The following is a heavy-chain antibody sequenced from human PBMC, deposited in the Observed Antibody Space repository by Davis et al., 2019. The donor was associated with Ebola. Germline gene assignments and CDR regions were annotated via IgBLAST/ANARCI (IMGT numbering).Heavy chain of an antibody. CDR3: AKVGSTDHGTLYYFDY. V-gene: IGHV3-23*01. J-gene: IGHJ4*02. CDR1: GFTFSSYA. Sequence: GESLKISCAASGFTFSSYAMSWVRQAPGKGLEWVSAISGSGGSTYYADSVKGRFTISRDNSKNTLYLQMNSLRPEDTAVYYCAKVGSTDHGTLYYFDYWGQGTLVSVSS. CDR2: ISGSGGST. D-gene: IGHD4-17*01.